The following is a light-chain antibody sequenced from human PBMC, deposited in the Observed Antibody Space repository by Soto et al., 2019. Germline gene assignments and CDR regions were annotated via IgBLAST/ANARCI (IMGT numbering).Light chain of an antibody. CDR3: QQYNSYSKT. CDR2: RAS. CDR1: QSISTY. V-gene: IGKV1-39*01. J-gene: IGKJ1*01. Sequence: DLQMTQSPSSLSASVGDKVTITCRAGQSISTYLNWYQQKPGKAPKLLIYRASSLLSGVPSRFSGSGSGTDFTLTISTLQPEGFATYYCQQYNSYSKTFGQGTKVDIK.